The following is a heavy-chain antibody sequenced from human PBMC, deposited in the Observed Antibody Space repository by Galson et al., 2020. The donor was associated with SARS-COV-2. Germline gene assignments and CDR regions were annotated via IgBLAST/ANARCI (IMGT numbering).Heavy chain of an antibody. CDR2: ISWNSRSI. J-gene: IGHJ6*02. V-gene: IGHV3-9*01. Sequence: GGSLRLSCAASGFTFDDYSMHWVQQVPGKGLEWVSGISWNSRSIGYADSVKGRFTISRDNAKCTLYLEMNNLRVEDTAFYYCAKGIYDTSTGLYNDYFYGMDVWGQGTTVAVSS. D-gene: IGHD3-9*01. CDR1: GFTFDDYS. CDR3: AKGIYDTSTGLYNDYFYGMDV.